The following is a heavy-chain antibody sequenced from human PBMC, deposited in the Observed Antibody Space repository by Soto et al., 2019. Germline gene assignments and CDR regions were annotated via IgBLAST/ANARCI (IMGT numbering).Heavy chain of an antibody. CDR2: ISAYNGNT. CDR3: AREYGGNPKDAFDI. CDR1: GYTFTSYG. V-gene: IGHV1-18*04. Sequence: ASVKVSCKASGYTFTSYGISWVRQAPGQGLEWMGWISAYNGNTNYAQKLQGRVTMTTDTSTSTAYMELRSLRSDDTAVYYCAREYGGNPKDAFDIWGQGTMVTVSS. J-gene: IGHJ3*02. D-gene: IGHD2-15*01.